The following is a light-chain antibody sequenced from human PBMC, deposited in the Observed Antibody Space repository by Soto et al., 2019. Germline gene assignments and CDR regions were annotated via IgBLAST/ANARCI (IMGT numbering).Light chain of an antibody. CDR1: QSVSSN. V-gene: IGKV3-15*01. Sequence: EILVTLLCAGLSTPQGGGGSVSCRASQSVSSNLAWYQQKPGQAPRLLISGASTRATGIPARFSGSGSATEFTPPLSTLLSEDFAVYNCQQYNNWRRTVRQGTKV. CDR3: QQYNNWRRT. CDR2: GAS. J-gene: IGKJ1*01.